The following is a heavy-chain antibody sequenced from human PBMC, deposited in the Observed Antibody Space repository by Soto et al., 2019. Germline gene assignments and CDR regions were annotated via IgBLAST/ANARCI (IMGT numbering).Heavy chain of an antibody. Sequence: QVQLQESGPGLVEPSETLSLTCAVSDGSISETYWWSWVRQPPGKGLEWIGEISYRGTTHYNSSLRSRVTISMDTSRNQISLTLISVTAADSASYYCARHIGVTGTRGFDHWGQGTLVSVSS. CDR1: DGSISETYW. CDR2: ISYRGTT. D-gene: IGHD6-19*01. J-gene: IGHJ4*02. V-gene: IGHV4-4*02. CDR3: ARHIGVTGTRGFDH.